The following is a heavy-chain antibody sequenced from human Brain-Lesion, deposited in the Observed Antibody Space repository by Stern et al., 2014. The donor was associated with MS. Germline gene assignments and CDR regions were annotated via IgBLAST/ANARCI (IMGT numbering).Heavy chain of an antibody. CDR1: GYTLTELS. J-gene: IGHJ4*02. CDR2: LDPEDGET. Sequence: VQLVQSGAEVKKPGASVKVSCKVSGYTLTELSMHWVRQAPRKGLEWMGGLDPEDGETIYAQKFQGRVTMTEYTSTDTAYMELSSLRSEDTAVYYCATLSPGAGGNYYRHFDYWGQGTLVTVSS. D-gene: IGHD1-26*01. V-gene: IGHV1-24*01. CDR3: ATLSPGAGGNYYRHFDY.